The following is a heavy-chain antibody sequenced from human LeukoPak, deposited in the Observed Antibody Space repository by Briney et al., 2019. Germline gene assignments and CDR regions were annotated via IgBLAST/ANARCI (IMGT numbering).Heavy chain of an antibody. CDR3: ARSTYGSGSYYNYFDY. CDR2: IIPIFGTA. V-gene: IGHV1-69*01. J-gene: IGHJ4*02. Sequence: GSSVKVSCKASGGTFSNYVISWVRQAPGQGLEWMGGIIPIFGTANYAQKFQGRVTITADESTSTAYMELSSLRSEDTAVYYCARSTYGSGSYYNYFDYWGQGTLVTVSS. CDR1: GGTFSNYV. D-gene: IGHD3-10*01.